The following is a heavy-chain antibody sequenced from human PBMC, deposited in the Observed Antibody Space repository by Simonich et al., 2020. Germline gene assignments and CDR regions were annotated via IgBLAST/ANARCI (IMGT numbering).Heavy chain of an antibody. D-gene: IGHD1-26*01. Sequence: QVQLVQSGAEVKKPGASVKVSCKASGYTFTSYDITWVRQATGQGVEWMGWMKPNSGNTGYAQKFQGRVTITRNTSISTAYMELSSLRSEDTAVYYCARTYSGSYYYFDYWGQGTLVTVSS. J-gene: IGHJ4*02. V-gene: IGHV1-8*03. CDR1: GYTFTSYD. CDR3: ARTYSGSYYYFDY. CDR2: MKPNSGNT.